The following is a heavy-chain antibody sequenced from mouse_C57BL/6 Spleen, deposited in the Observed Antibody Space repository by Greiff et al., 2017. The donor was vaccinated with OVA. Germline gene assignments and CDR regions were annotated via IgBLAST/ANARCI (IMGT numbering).Heavy chain of an antibody. J-gene: IGHJ4*01. Sequence: QVQLKESGPELVKPGASVKISCKASGYAFSSSWMNWVKQRPGKGLEWIGRIYPGDGDTNYNGKFKGKATLTADKSSSTAYLQLSSLTSEDSAVYFCAPYGSRSYYAMDYWGQGTSVTVSS. D-gene: IGHD1-1*01. CDR1: GYAFSSSW. CDR2: IYPGDGDT. V-gene: IGHV1-82*01. CDR3: APYGSRSYYAMDY.